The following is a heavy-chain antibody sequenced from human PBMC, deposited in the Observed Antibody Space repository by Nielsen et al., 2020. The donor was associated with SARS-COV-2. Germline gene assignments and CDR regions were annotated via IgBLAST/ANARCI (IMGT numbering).Heavy chain of an antibody. V-gene: IGHV1-46*01. D-gene: IGHD1-26*01. Sequence: ASVKVSCKASGYTFTSYYMAWVRQGPGQGLEWLGIINPRGGSTDYAQKFQGRATMTSDTSTSTVNMELTSLRAEDTAVYYCARVGVVGATFDSWGQGTLVTVSS. CDR2: INPRGGST. CDR1: GYTFTSYY. J-gene: IGHJ4*02. CDR3: ARVGVVGATFDS.